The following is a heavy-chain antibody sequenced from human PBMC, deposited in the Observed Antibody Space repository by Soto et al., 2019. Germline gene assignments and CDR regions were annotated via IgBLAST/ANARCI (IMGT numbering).Heavy chain of an antibody. D-gene: IGHD4-4*01. J-gene: IGHJ4*02. CDR1: GIGFAGLS. CDR2: IKQDGSEK. CDR3: ARWGRLGGNAHYKFDY. Sequence: GGSLRLSCSARGIGFAGLSRRWANHACRLLLEGKTNIKQDGSEKYYVDSVKGRFTISRDNAENSLFLQMNSRRAEDTAVYYCARWGRLGGNAHYKFDYWGQGSLVTVSS. V-gene: IGHV3-7*01.